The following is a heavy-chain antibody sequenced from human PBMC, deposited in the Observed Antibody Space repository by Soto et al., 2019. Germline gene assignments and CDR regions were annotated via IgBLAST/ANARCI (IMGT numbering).Heavy chain of an antibody. CDR1: GFTFTRYS. CDR2: ISSTTNYI. V-gene: IGHV3-21*06. J-gene: IGHJ4*02. Sequence: TGGSLRLSCAASGFTFTRYSMNWVRQAPGKGLEWVSSISSTTNYIYYGDSMKGRFTISRDNAKNSLYLEMNSLRAEDTAVYYCARESEDLTSNFDYWGQGTLVTVSS. CDR3: ARESEDLTSNFDY.